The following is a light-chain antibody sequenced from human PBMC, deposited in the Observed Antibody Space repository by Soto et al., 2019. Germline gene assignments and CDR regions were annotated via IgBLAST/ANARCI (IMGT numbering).Light chain of an antibody. CDR3: GSWDSSLGAYV. J-gene: IGLJ1*01. V-gene: IGLV1-51*01. CDR2: DDD. Sequence: QSAMSQPPSVSAAPGQRVTISCSGSSSNIGGNSVSWYQQLPGTAPKLLIYDDDQRPSGIPDRFSGSKSGTSATLGITGFQTGDEADYYCGSWDSSLGAYVFGTGTKVTVL. CDR1: SSNIGGNS.